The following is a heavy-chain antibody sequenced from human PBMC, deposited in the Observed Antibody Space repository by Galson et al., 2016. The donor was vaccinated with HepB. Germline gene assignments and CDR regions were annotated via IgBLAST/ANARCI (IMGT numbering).Heavy chain of an antibody. Sequence: TLSLTCAVSRASITDNYWGRIRQSPGKGLEWNGEINHSGATNNKPSLKSRVSLAVDTPKNHLSLRLSSLTAADTAVYYCVRAGRQQLMRGFFDFWGQGGLVTVSS. D-gene: IGHD6-13*01. CDR2: INHSGAT. J-gene: IGHJ5*01. V-gene: IGHV4-34*01. CDR1: RASITDNY. CDR3: VRAGRQQLMRGFFDF.